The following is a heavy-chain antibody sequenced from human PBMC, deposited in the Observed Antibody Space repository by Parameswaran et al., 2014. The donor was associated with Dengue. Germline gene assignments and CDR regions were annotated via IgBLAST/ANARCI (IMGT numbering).Heavy chain of an antibody. J-gene: IGHJ3*02. Sequence: WVRQAPGQGLEWMGGIIPIFGTANYAQKFQGRVTITADESTSTAYMELSSLRSEDTAVYYCASSPGAFDIWGQGTMVTVSS. V-gene: IGHV1-69*01. CDR2: IIPIFGTA. CDR3: ASSPGAFDI.